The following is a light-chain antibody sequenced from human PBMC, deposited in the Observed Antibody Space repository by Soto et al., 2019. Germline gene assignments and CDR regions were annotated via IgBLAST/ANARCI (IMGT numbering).Light chain of an antibody. CDR2: EVS. V-gene: IGLV2-14*01. Sequence: QSALTQPASVSGSPGQSITISCTGTSSDVGGYNYVSWYQQYSDKAPKLMIYEVSNRPSGVSNRFSGSKSGNTASLTISGLQAEDEADYYCSSYTTGSNLVFSGTLVFGGGTK. CDR1: SSDVGGYNY. J-gene: IGLJ3*02. CDR3: SSYTTGSNLVFSGTLV.